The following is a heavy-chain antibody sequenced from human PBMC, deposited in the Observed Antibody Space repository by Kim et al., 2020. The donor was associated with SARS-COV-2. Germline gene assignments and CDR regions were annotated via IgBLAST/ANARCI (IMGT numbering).Heavy chain of an antibody. CDR1: GFTFSSYG. CDR3: ARAPYYDFWSGYYNGGLVDGMDV. CDR2: IWYDGSNK. Sequence: GGSLRLSCAASGFTFSSYGMHWVRQAPGKGLEWVAVIWYDGSNKYYADSVKGRFTISRDNSKNTLYLQMNSLRAEDTAVYYCARAPYYDFWSGYYNGGLVDGMDVWGQGTTVTVSS. J-gene: IGHJ6*02. D-gene: IGHD3-3*01. V-gene: IGHV3-33*01.